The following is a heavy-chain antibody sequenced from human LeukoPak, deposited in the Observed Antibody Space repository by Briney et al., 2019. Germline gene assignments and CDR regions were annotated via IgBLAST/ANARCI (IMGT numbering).Heavy chain of an antibody. J-gene: IGHJ4*02. CDR1: GFTFSSYA. CDR3: ARDPSGNLHFDY. Sequence: GGSLRLSCAGSGFTFSSYAMHWVRQAPGKGLEWVAVTSSDGRQKYYADSVKGRFTISRDTSKNTLYLHMNSLRADDTAVYYCARDPSGNLHFDYWGQGTLVTVSS. CDR2: TSSDGRQK. V-gene: IGHV3-30*14. D-gene: IGHD6-19*01.